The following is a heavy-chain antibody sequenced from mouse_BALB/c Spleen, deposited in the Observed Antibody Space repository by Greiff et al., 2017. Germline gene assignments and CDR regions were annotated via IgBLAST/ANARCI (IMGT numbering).Heavy chain of an antibody. Sequence: EVQLKESGPGLVKPSQSLSLTCTVTGYSITSDYAWNWIRQFPGNKLEWMGYISYSGSTSYNPSLKSRISITRDTSKNQFFLQLNSVTTEDTATYYCARDYGNYGIYAMDYWGQGTSITVSS. D-gene: IGHD2-1*01. J-gene: IGHJ4*01. CDR1: GYSITSDYA. CDR3: ARDYGNYGIYAMDY. V-gene: IGHV3-2*02. CDR2: ISYSGST.